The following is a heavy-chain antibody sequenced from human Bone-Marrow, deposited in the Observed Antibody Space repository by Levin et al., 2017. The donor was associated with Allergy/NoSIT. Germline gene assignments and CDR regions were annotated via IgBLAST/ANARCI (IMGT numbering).Heavy chain of an antibody. V-gene: IGHV3-74*01. Sequence: PGGSLRLSCAASGFTFSSYWMHWVRQAPGKGLVWVSRINSDGSSTSYADSVKGRFTISRDNAKNTLYLQMNSLRAEDTAVYYCALTWGSGYAGGTAFDYWGQGTLVTVSS. J-gene: IGHJ4*02. CDR1: GFTFSSYW. CDR3: ALTWGSGYAGGTAFDY. D-gene: IGHD5-12*01. CDR2: INSDGSST.